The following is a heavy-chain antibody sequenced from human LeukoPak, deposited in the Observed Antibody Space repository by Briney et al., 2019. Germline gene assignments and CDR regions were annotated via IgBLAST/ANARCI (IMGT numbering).Heavy chain of an antibody. CDR2: ISYDGSNK. V-gene: IGHV3-30*04. CDR1: GFTFSSYA. Sequence: GGSLRLSCAASGFTFSSYAMHWVRQAPGKGLEWVAVISYDGSNKYYADSVKARFTISRDNSKNTLYLQMNSLRAEDTAVYYCARGEGLRLGELSPPSDYWGQGTLVTVSS. J-gene: IGHJ4*02. CDR3: ARGEGLRLGELSPPSDY. D-gene: IGHD3-16*02.